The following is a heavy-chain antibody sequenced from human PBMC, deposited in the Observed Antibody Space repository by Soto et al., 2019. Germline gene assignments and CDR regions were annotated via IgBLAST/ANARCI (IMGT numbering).Heavy chain of an antibody. CDR3: ARTYYYDSGGVIYYYYGMDV. D-gene: IGHD3-22*01. CDR1: GGTFSTYA. Sequence: QVQLVQSGAEVKKPGSSVKVSCKASGGTFSTYAISWVRQAPGQGLEWMGGIIPKFGTANYAQKFQGRVTITADESTRTDYMELNSLRSEDTAVYYCARTYYYDSGGVIYYYYGMDVWGQGTTVTVSS. CDR2: IIPKFGTA. V-gene: IGHV1-69*12. J-gene: IGHJ6*02.